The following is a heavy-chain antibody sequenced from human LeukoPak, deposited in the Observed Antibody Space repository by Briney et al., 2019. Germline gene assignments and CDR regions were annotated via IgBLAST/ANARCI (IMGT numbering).Heavy chain of an antibody. J-gene: IGHJ4*02. Sequence: SETLSLTCAVYGGSFSGYYWSWIRQPPGKGLEWLGEINHSGSTNYNPSLKSRVTISVDTSKNQFSLKLSSVTAADTAVYYCARGRLFWNVRLGFDYWGQGTLVTVSS. CDR3: ARGRLFWNVRLGFDY. CDR2: INHSGST. V-gene: IGHV4-34*01. CDR1: GGSFSGYY. D-gene: IGHD1-1*01.